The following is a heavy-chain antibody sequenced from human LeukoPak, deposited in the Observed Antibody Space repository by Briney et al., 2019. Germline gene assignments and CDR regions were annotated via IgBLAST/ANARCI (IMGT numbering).Heavy chain of an antibody. V-gene: IGHV3-30*03. D-gene: IGHD3-3*01. CDR3: ARDGKAYYDFLSCYYDY. Sequence: GGSLRLSCAASGLTFSSHWMHWVRQAPGKGLEWVAVISYDGSNKYYADSVKGRFTISRDNSKNTLYLQMNSLRAEDTAVYYCARDGKAYYDFLSCYYDYWGQETLVTVSS. J-gene: IGHJ4*02. CDR1: GLTFSSHW. CDR2: ISYDGSNK.